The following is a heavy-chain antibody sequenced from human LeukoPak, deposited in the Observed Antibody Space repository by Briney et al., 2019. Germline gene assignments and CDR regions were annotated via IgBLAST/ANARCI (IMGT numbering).Heavy chain of an antibody. J-gene: IGHJ4*02. Sequence: GGSLRLSCAASGFTFSSYGMHWVRQAPGKGLEWVAVISYDGSNKYYADPVKGRFTISRDNSKNTLYLQMNSLRAEDTAVYYCARGGYYDYAWPVDYWGQGTLVTVSS. CDR1: GFTFSSYG. CDR2: ISYDGSNK. CDR3: ARGGYYDYAWPVDY. D-gene: IGHD3-16*01. V-gene: IGHV3-30*03.